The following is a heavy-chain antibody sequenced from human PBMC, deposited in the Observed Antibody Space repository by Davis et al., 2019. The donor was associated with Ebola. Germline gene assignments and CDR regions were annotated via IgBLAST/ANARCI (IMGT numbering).Heavy chain of an antibody. CDR1: GFTFSRYG. V-gene: IGHV3-21*01. CDR2: ISSGGSDI. J-gene: IGHJ6*02. Sequence: GESLKISCEASGFTFSRYGMHWVRQAPGKGLEWVSYISSGGSDIYYADSVKGRFTISRDNAKNTLYLQMNSLRAEDTAIYYCAKDTDKLDSRGYYPLPYGMDVWGQGTTVTVSS. D-gene: IGHD3-22*01. CDR3: AKDTDKLDSRGYYPLPYGMDV.